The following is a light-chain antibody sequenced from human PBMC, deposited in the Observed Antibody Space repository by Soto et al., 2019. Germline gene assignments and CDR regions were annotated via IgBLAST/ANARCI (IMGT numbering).Light chain of an antibody. CDR3: QQYENLPT. V-gene: IGKV2-28*01. CDR1: QSLLHSNGYNY. CDR2: LGS. J-gene: IGKJ5*01. Sequence: DIVMTQSPLSLPVTAGEPASISFRSSQSLLHSNGYNYLDWYLQKPGQSPQLLIYLGSNRASGVPDRFSGSGSGTDFTLKISRVEAEGVATYYCQQYENLPTFGQGTRLEIK.